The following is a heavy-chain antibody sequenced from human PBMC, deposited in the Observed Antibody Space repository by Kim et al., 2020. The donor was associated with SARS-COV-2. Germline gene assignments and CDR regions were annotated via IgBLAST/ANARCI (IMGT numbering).Heavy chain of an antibody. CDR3: AKDSPALTF. CDR2: ST. Sequence: STYYAHPVKGRLTTSRDNSKNTLYLQMNSMRAGDTAVYYCAKDSPALTFWGQGILVTVSS. J-gene: IGHJ4*02. D-gene: IGHD3-16*01. V-gene: IGHV3-23*01.